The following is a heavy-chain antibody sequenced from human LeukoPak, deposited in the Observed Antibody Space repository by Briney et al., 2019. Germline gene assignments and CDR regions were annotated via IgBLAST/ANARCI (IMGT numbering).Heavy chain of an antibody. Sequence: PSETLSLTCTVSGGSISSYYWSWIRQPPGKGLEWIGYIYYSGSTNYNPSLKSRVTISVDTSKNQFSLKLSSVTAADTAVYYCARGIPMVRGVIPYYMDVWGKGTTVTVSS. CDR1: GGSISSYY. CDR3: ARGIPMVRGVIPYYMDV. V-gene: IGHV4-59*01. D-gene: IGHD3-10*01. CDR2: IYYSGST. J-gene: IGHJ6*03.